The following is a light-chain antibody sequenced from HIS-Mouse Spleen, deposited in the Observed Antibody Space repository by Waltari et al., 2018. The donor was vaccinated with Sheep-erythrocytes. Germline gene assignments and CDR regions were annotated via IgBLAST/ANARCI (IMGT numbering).Light chain of an antibody. J-gene: IGLJ2*01. Sequence: SYELTQPPSVSVSPGQTASIPCSGDKLGDKYACWYQQKPGQSPVLVIYQDSKRPSGIPERFTGSNSGKTATLTISGTQAMDEADYYCQAWDSSTGVVFGGGTKLTVL. CDR1: KLGDKY. CDR3: QAWDSSTGVV. V-gene: IGLV3-1*01. CDR2: QDS.